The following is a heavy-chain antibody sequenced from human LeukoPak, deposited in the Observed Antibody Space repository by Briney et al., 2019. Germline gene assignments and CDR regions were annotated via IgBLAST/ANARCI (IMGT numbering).Heavy chain of an antibody. Sequence: SETLSLTCAVYGGSFSGYYWSWIRQPPGKGLEWIGEINHSGSTNYNPSLKSRVTISVDTSKNQFSLRLSSVTAADTAVYYCATARYSQPRYCSSTSCDRSPRMKTPKPAPFDPWGREPWSPSPQ. CDR2: INHSGST. J-gene: IGHJ5*02. V-gene: IGHV4-34*01. D-gene: IGHD2-2*01. CDR1: GGSFSGYY. CDR3: ATARYSQPRYCSSTSCDRSPRMKTPKPAPFDP.